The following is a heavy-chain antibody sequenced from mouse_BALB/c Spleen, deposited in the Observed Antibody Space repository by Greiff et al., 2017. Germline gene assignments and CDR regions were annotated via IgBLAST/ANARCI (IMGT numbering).Heavy chain of an antibody. CDR2: IFPGTGTT. J-gene: IGHJ4*01. CDR3: ARHRYDDYDAMDY. CDR1: GYTFTSYW. D-gene: IGHD2-14*01. Sequence: QVQLQQSGAELVKPGASVKLSCKTSGYTFTSYWIQWVKQRPGQGLGWIGEIFPGTGTTYYNEKFKGKATLTIDTSSSTAYMQLSSLTSEDSAVYFCARHRYDDYDAMDYWGQGTSVTVSS. V-gene: IGHV1S132*01.